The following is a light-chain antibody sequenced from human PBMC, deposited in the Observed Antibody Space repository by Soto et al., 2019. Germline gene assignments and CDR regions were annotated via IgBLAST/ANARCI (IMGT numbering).Light chain of an antibody. CDR1: SSNIGSNT. V-gene: IGLV1-44*01. CDR3: AAWDDSLIGFYV. J-gene: IGLJ1*01. CDR2: NTN. Sequence: QFVLTQPPSASGTPGQRVTISCSGSSSNIGSNTVSWYQRFPGTAPKLLIYNTNQRPSGVPDRFSGSKSGTSASLAISGLQSEDEADYYCAAWDDSLIGFYVFGTGTKVTVL.